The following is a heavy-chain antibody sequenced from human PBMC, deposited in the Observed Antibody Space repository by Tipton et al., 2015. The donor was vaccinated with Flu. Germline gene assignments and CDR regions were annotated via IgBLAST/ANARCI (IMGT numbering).Heavy chain of an antibody. J-gene: IGHJ4*02. CDR3: ARTEPRTLYYFDF. CDR2: IYPSGST. CDR1: GGSISSSSW. Sequence: TLSLTCTVSGGSISSSSWWSWVRQPPGKGLEWIGEIYPSGSTNYNPSLKSRVTISVDTSKNQFSLKLTSVTAADTAVYYCARTEPRTLYYFDFWGQGTLVTVSS. D-gene: IGHD1-14*01. V-gene: IGHV4-4*02.